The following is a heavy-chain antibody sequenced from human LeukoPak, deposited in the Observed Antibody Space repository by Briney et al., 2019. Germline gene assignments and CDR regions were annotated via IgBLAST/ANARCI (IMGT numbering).Heavy chain of an antibody. Sequence: PSETLSLTCTVSGGSISSYYWSWIRQPAGKGLEWIGRIYTSGSTNYNPSLKSRVTMSVDTSKNQFSLKLSSVTAADTAVYYCARRRDGYTPFAFDYWGQGTLVTVSS. J-gene: IGHJ4*02. V-gene: IGHV4-4*07. CDR3: ARRRDGYTPFAFDY. CDR1: GGSISSYY. D-gene: IGHD5-24*01. CDR2: IYTSGST.